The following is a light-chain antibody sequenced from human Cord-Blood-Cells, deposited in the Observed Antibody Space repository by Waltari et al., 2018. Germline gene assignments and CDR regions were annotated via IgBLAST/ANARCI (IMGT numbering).Light chain of an antibody. Sequence: AIRMTQSPSSFSASTGDRVTITWRASQGISSYLAWYQQKPGKAPKLLIYAASTLQSGVPSRFSGSGSGTDVTLTISCLQSEDFATYYCQQYYSYPRTFGGGTKVGIK. J-gene: IGKJ4*01. V-gene: IGKV1-8*01. CDR1: QGISSY. CDR3: QQYYSYPRT. CDR2: AAS.